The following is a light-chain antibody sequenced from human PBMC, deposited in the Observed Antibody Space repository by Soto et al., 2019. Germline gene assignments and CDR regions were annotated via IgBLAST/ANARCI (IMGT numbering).Light chain of an antibody. Sequence: QSALTQPRSVSGSPGQSATISCTGTSSDVGGYNYVSWYQQHPGKAPKLMIYDVSKRPSGVPDRFSGAKSGNTASLTISGLQAEDEADYYFCSYAGSYSWVVGGGTKLTVL. J-gene: IGLJ3*02. CDR3: CSYAGSYSWV. V-gene: IGLV2-11*01. CDR2: DVS. CDR1: SSDVGGYNY.